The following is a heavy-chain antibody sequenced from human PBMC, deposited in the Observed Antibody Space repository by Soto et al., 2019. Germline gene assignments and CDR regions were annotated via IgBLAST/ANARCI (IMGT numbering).Heavy chain of an antibody. V-gene: IGHV4-34*01. J-gene: IGHJ4*02. CDR3: ARLEAVAGNDY. CDR2: INDSGST. CDR1: GGSVSYYY. D-gene: IGHD6-19*01. Sequence: QVQLQQWGAGLLKPSETLSLTCAVYGGSVSYYYWTWIRQPPGKGLEWIGEINDSGSTNYNPSLKSRVTISVDTSKTQFSLRLSSVTAADTAVYYCARLEAVAGNDYWGQGTLVTVSS.